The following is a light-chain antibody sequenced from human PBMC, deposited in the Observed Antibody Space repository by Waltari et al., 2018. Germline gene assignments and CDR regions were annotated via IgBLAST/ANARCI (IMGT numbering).Light chain of an antibody. J-gene: IGKJ1*01. V-gene: IGKV1-39*01. CDR3: QQSDSVPRT. Sequence: DIQMTQSPSSLSASVGDRVTITCRASQRIDNYVNWYQQRPGKAPKLLIFAASRLQSGVPARFSGSGSATEFTLSISTLQPEDFATYFCQQSDSVPRTFGQGTRVEI. CDR2: AAS. CDR1: QRIDNY.